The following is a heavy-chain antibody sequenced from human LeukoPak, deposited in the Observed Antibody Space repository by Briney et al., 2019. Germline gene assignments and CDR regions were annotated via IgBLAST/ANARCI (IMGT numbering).Heavy chain of an antibody. CDR1: GFTVSSNY. J-gene: IGHJ4*02. CDR3: ARDGGLDYGGNPSGY. Sequence: PGGSLRLSCAASGFTVSSNYMSWVRQAPGKGLEWVSVIYSCGSTYYADSVKGRFTISRDNSKNTLYLQMNSLRAEDTAVYYCARDGGLDYGGNPSGYWGQGTLVTVSS. D-gene: IGHD4-23*01. CDR2: IYSCGST. V-gene: IGHV3-53*05.